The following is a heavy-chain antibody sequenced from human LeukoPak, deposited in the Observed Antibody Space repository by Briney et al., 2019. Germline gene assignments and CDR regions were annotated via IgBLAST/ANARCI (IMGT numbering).Heavy chain of an antibody. Sequence: QPGGSLRLSCAASAFTFSSYAMSWVRQAPGKGLEWVSTVSGSGGNTYYADSVKGRFTISRDNSKNTLYLQMNGLRAEDTAVYYCAKGRSGYCSSTRCYAFDFWGQGTLVTVSS. CDR3: AKGRSGYCSSTRCYAFDF. V-gene: IGHV3-23*01. J-gene: IGHJ4*02. CDR1: AFTFSSYA. CDR2: VSGSGGNT. D-gene: IGHD2-2*01.